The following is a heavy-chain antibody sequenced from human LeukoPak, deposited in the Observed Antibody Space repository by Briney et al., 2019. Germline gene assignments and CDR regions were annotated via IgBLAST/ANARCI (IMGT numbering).Heavy chain of an antibody. Sequence: ASEKVSCKASGYTFTSYYMHWVRQAPGQGLEWMGIINPSGGSTSYAQKFQGRVTMTRDTSTSTVYMELSSLRSEDTAVYYCARVPGDDSSGYYWVDYWGQGTLVTVSS. CDR3: ARVPGDDSSGYYWVDY. V-gene: IGHV1-46*01. D-gene: IGHD3-22*01. CDR2: INPSGGST. J-gene: IGHJ4*02. CDR1: GYTFTSYY.